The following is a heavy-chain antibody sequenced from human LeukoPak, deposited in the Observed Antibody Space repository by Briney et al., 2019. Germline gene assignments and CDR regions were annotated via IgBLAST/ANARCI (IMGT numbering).Heavy chain of an antibody. V-gene: IGHV3-30*04. CDR3: ARDNGRNWFDP. CDR2: ISYDGSNK. J-gene: IGHJ5*02. CDR1: GFSFSSYA. Sequence: GGSLRLSCAASGFSFSSYAMHWVRQAPGKGLEWVALISYDGSNKKYADSVKGRFTISRDNSKNTLYLQMNSLRAEDTAVYYCARDNGRNWFDPWGQGTLVTVSS. D-gene: IGHD2-8*01.